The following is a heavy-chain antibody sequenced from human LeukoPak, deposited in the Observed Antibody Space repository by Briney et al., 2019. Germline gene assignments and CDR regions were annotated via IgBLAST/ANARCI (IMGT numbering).Heavy chain of an antibody. V-gene: IGHV4-4*02. Sequence: SETLSLTCVVSGGSISSSNWWSWVRQPPGKGLEWIGEMYHSGSTNYNPSLKSRFTISVDKSNNQFSLKLSSVTAADTAVYYCVTRGAASRLLDSWGQGTLVTVSS. CDR1: GGSISSSNW. CDR3: VTRGAASRLLDS. D-gene: IGHD1-26*01. CDR2: MYHSGST. J-gene: IGHJ4*02.